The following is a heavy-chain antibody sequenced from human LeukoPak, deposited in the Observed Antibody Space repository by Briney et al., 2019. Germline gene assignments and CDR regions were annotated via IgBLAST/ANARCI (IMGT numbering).Heavy chain of an antibody. CDR2: TSSDLNVK. J-gene: IGHJ4*02. D-gene: IGHD3-10*01. CDR1: GFTFRNYV. V-gene: IGHV3-30-3*01. CDR3: AREGYYGSGSPPSLYFDY. Sequence: GGSLRLSCAASGFTFRNYVIHWVRQAPGKGLEWVAVTSSDLNVKLYADSVKGRFTISRDNSRSTLYLQMNSLRPEDTAICYCAREGYYGSGSPPSLYFDYWGQGTLVTVSS.